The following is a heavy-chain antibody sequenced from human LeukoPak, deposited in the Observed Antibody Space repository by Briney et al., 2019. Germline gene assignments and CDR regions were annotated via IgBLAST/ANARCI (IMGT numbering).Heavy chain of an antibody. D-gene: IGHD3-10*01. CDR3: ARDSNPLTYYYGSGSSQDNWFDP. Sequence: GASVKVSCKASGYTFTSYAMHWVRQAPGQRLEWMGWINAGNGNTKYSQKFQGRVTITRDTSASTAYMELSSLRSEDTAVYYCARDSNPLTYYYGSGSSQDNWFDPWGQGTLVTVSS. V-gene: IGHV1-3*01. CDR1: GYTFTSYA. CDR2: INAGNGNT. J-gene: IGHJ5*02.